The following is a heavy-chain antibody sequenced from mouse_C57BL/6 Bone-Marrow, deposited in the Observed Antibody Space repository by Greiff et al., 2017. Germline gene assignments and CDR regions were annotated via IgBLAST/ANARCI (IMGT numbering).Heavy chain of an antibody. V-gene: IGHV1-39*01. CDR1: GYSFTDYN. Sequence: VQLQQSGPELVKPGASVKISCKASGYSFTDYNMNWVKQSNGKSLEWIGVINPNYGTTSYNQKFKGKATLTVDQSSSTAYMQLNSLTSEDSAVYYYASSPSMTTVVAYYFDFWGQGTTLTVSS. CDR3: ASSPSMTTVVAYYFDF. D-gene: IGHD1-1*01. J-gene: IGHJ2*01. CDR2: INPNYGTT.